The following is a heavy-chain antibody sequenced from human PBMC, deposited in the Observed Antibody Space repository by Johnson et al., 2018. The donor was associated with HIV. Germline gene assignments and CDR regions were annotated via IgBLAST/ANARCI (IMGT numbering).Heavy chain of an antibody. D-gene: IGHD1-7*01. J-gene: IGHJ3*02. Sequence: QVHLVESGGGLVQPGRSLRLSCAGTGFTFSNYVLHWVRQAPGKGLEWVAFILYDGSKQFYVDSVQGRFTISRDNSKNTLYLQMNSLRAEDTGVYFCARVRRKNWNLGDPFDIWGQGTMVTVSS. V-gene: IGHV3-30*03. CDR2: ILYDGSKQ. CDR3: ARVRRKNWNLGDPFDI. CDR1: GFTFSNYV.